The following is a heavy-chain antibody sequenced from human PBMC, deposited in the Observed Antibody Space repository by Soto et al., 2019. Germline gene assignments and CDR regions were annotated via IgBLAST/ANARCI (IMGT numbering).Heavy chain of an antibody. Sequence: VASVKVSCKASGGTFSSYAISWVRQAPGQGLEWMGGIIPIFGTANYAQKFQGRVTITADESTSTAYMELSSLRSEDTAVYYCARDLAAAGPDDYWGQGTLVTVSS. D-gene: IGHD6-13*01. CDR3: ARDLAAAGPDDY. CDR2: IIPIFGTA. CDR1: GGTFSSYA. V-gene: IGHV1-69*13. J-gene: IGHJ4*02.